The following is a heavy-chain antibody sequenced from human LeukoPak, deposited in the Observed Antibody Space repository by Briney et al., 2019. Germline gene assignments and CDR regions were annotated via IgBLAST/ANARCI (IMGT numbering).Heavy chain of an antibody. CDR3: AKLSGYSSGWCDY. D-gene: IGHD6-19*01. CDR1: GFTFSSYA. CDR2: ISGSGGST. Sequence: GGSLRLSCAASGFTFSSYAMSGVRQAPGKGLEWVSAISGSGGSTYYADSVKGRFTISRDNSKNTLYLQMNSLRAEDTAVYYCAKLSGYSSGWCDYWGQGTLVTVSS. V-gene: IGHV3-23*01. J-gene: IGHJ4*02.